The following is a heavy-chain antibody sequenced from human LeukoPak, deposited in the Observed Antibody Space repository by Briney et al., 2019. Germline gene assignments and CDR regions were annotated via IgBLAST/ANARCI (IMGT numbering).Heavy chain of an antibody. J-gene: IGHJ4*02. Sequence: PGGSLRLSCAASGFTFSSYAMSWVRQAPGKGLEWVSATSGSGGSTYYADSVKGRFTISRDNSKNTLYLQMNSLRAEDTAVYYCAKVGRFGEFPYFFDYWGQGTLVTVSS. D-gene: IGHD3-10*01. CDR1: GFTFSSYA. V-gene: IGHV3-23*01. CDR2: TSGSGGST. CDR3: AKVGRFGEFPYFFDY.